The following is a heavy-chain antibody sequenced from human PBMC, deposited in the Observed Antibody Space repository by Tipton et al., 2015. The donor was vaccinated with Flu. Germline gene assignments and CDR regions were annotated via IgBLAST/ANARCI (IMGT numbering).Heavy chain of an antibody. V-gene: IGHV4-4*07. Sequence: TLSLTCTVSGGSISSYYWSWIRQPAGKGLEWIGRIYSGGSTNYNPSLKGRVTMSVDTSKNQFSLKLSSVTAADTAVYYCARGSGSGTYVIFDFWGQGTLVTVSS. J-gene: IGHJ4*02. CDR1: GGSISSYY. CDR3: ARGSGSGTYVIFDF. D-gene: IGHD3-10*01. CDR2: IYSGGST.